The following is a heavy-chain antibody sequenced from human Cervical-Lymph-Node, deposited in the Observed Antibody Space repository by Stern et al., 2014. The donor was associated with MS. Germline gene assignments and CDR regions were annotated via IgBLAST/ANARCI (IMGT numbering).Heavy chain of an antibody. D-gene: IGHD3-3*01. J-gene: IGHJ4*02. Sequence: MQLVESGGGVVQPGRSLRLSCAASGFTFSSYAMHWVRQAPGKGLEWVAVISYDGSNKYYADSVKGRFTISRDNSKNTLYLQMNSLRAEDTAVYYCARDLLTYYDFWSGQNPFDYWGQGTLVTVSS. V-gene: IGHV3-30-3*01. CDR1: GFTFSSYA. CDR3: ARDLLTYYDFWSGQNPFDY. CDR2: ISYDGSNK.